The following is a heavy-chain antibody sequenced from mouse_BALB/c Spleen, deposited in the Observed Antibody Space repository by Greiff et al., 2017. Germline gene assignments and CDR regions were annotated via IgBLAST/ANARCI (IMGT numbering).Heavy chain of an antibody. D-gene: IGHD2-14*01. Sequence: QVQLQQSGAELVKPGASVKLSCKTSGYTFTSYWIQWVKQRPGQGLGWIGEIFPGTGTTYYNEKFKGKATLTIDTSSSTAYMQLSSLTSEDSAVYVCAKSPRYAAMDYWGQGTSVTVSS. J-gene: IGHJ4*01. CDR3: AKSPRYAAMDY. CDR1: GYTFTSYW. V-gene: IGHV1S132*01. CDR2: IFPGTGTT.